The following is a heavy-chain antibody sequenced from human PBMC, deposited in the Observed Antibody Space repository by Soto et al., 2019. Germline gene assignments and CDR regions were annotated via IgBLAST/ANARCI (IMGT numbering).Heavy chain of an antibody. CDR3: ARDRIYSSSWYDH. D-gene: IGHD6-19*01. CDR2: ISYDGSNK. Sequence: QVQLVESGGGVVQPGRSLRLCCAASGFTFSSYAMHWVRQAPGKGLEWVAVISYDGSNKYYADSVKGRFTISRDNSKNTLYLQMNSLRAEDTAVYYCARDRIYSSSWYDHWGQGTLVTVSS. CDR1: GFTFSSYA. V-gene: IGHV3-30*04. J-gene: IGHJ5*02.